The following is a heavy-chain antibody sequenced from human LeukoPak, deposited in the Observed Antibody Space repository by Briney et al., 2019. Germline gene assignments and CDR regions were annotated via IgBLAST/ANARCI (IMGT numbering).Heavy chain of an antibody. Sequence: GASVKVSCKASGGTFSSYAISWVRQAPGQGLEWMGGIIPIFGTANYAQKFQGRVTITADESTSTAYMELSSLRSEDTAVYYCARVAAGTGGTDYWGQGTLVTVSS. CDR2: IIPIFGTA. V-gene: IGHV1-69*13. D-gene: IGHD6-19*01. J-gene: IGHJ4*02. CDR3: ARVAAGTGGTDY. CDR1: GGTFSSYA.